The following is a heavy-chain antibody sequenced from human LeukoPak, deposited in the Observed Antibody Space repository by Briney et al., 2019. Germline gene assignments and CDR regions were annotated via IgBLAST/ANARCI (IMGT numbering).Heavy chain of an antibody. V-gene: IGHV3-7*01. CDR3: ARGTSYSPNWFDP. D-gene: IGHD2-2*01. CDR1: GFTFSTYA. J-gene: IGHJ5*02. Sequence: GGSLRLSCAASGFTFSTYAMHWVRQAPGKGLEWVASIKQDGSEKYYVDSVKGRFTISRDNAKNSLYLQMNSLRAEDTAVYYCARGTSYSPNWFDPWGQGTLVTVSS. CDR2: IKQDGSEK.